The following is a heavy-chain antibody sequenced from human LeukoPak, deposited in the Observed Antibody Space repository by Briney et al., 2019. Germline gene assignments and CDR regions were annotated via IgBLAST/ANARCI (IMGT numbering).Heavy chain of an antibody. CDR3: ARDIAGWGGYNYFDY. Sequence: SETLSLTCTVSGDSISSSSYFWGWIRQPPGKGLEWIGSISYSGSTYYNPSLKSRVTISVDTSKNQFSLKVSSVTAADAAVYYCARDIAGWGGYNYFDYWGQGTLVTVSS. J-gene: IGHJ4*02. CDR2: ISYSGST. V-gene: IGHV4-39*07. CDR1: GDSISSSSYF. D-gene: IGHD5-12*01.